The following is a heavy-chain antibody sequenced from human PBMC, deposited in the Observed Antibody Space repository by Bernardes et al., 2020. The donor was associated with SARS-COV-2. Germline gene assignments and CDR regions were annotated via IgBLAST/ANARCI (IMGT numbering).Heavy chain of an antibody. D-gene: IGHD3-3*01. CDR2: FDSEDGQT. V-gene: IGHV1-24*01. CDR1: GYSLTALP. Sequence: ASVKVSCNVSGYSLTALPIHWVRQAPGKGLEWMGGFDSEDGQTIYAQKSQGRVTMIEDTSTDTAYMELNSLRSEDTAVYFCAGRITLFGVITGFFDRWGQGTLVTVSS. J-gene: IGHJ4*02. CDR3: AGRITLFGVITGFFDR.